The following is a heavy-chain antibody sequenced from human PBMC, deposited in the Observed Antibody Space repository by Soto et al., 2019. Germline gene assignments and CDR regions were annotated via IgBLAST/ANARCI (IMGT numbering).Heavy chain of an antibody. D-gene: IGHD6-13*01. CDR1: GLTVQDYA. CDR2: IYWNSDRI. Sequence: EVQLVESGGGLVQPGGSLRLSCTGSGLTVQDYAMHWVRQAPGKGLEWVSGIYWNSDRIDYADSVRGRFTVSRDNARNSLYLQMNSLTTEDTAYCYCGKDISAGGMDVWGRGIMVTVSS. CDR3: GKDISAGGMDV. J-gene: IGHJ6*04. V-gene: IGHV3-9*01.